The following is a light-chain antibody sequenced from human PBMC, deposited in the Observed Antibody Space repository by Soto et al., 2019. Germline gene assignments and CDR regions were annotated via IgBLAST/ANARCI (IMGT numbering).Light chain of an antibody. Sequence: QSARTQPPSASGSPGQSVTDSCTGTSSDVGGYNYVSWYQQHPGKAPKLMIYEVSKRPSGVPDRFSGSKSGNTASLTVSGLQAEDEADYYCSSYAGSNNFVFGGGTKLTVL. CDR3: SSYAGSNNFV. CDR2: EVS. CDR1: SSDVGGYNY. J-gene: IGLJ2*01. V-gene: IGLV2-8*01.